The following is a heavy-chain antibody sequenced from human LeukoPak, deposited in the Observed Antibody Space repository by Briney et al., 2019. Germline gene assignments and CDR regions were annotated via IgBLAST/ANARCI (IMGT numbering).Heavy chain of an antibody. CDR1: GYTFTAHY. CDR3: ARAGDLGTAAALS. Sequence: ASVKFSCKASGYTFTAHYIHWVRHARGPGLEWMGRSNPNSGGTNYAQKFQGSITMTRDTSINTAYMELSRLRSDDTAAYYCARAGDLGTAAALSWGEGTLVTVSS. V-gene: IGHV1-2*06. J-gene: IGHJ4*02. CDR2: SNPNSGGT. D-gene: IGHD6-13*01.